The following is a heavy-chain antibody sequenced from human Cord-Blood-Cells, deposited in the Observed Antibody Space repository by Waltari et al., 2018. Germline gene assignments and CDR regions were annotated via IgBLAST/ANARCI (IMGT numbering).Heavy chain of an antibody. Sequence: QVQLQESDPGLVKPSETLSLTCPVPGGSISSYYCSCIRHPPGTGLAWIGYIYYSGGTNNNPPLKSLVTISVDTSKNQFSLKLSSVTAADTAVYYCARHPRYSGSINWFDPWGQGTLVTVSS. CDR2: IYYSGGT. J-gene: IGHJ5*02. CDR3: ARHPRYSGSINWFDP. D-gene: IGHD1-26*01. V-gene: IGHV4-59*08. CDR1: GGSISSYY.